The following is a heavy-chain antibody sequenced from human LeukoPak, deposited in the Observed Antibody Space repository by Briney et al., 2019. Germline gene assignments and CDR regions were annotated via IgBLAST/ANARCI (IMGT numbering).Heavy chain of an antibody. CDR2: IIPIFGIA. J-gene: IGHJ6*02. CDR3: ARDSRDKAAAGTSDGHYGMVV. Sequence: SVKVSCKASGGTLSSYTISWVRQAPGQGLEWMGTIIPIFGIANYAQKFQGRVTITADKSTSTAYMELSSLRSEDTAVYYCARDSRDKAAAGTSDGHYGMVVWGQGTTVTVSS. D-gene: IGHD6-13*01. CDR1: GGTLSSYT. V-gene: IGHV1-69*04.